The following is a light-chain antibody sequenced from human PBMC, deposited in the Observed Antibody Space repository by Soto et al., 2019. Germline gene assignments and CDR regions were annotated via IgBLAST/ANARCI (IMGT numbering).Light chain of an antibody. CDR1: QSVSSSY. CDR2: GAS. Sequence: EIVLTQSPCTLSLSPGERATLSCRASQSVSSSYLAWYQQKPGQAPRLLISGASSRATGIPDRFSGSGSGTDFTLTITRVEPEDFAVYYCQQYATSPLTFGGGTKVDIK. V-gene: IGKV3-20*01. J-gene: IGKJ4*01. CDR3: QQYATSPLT.